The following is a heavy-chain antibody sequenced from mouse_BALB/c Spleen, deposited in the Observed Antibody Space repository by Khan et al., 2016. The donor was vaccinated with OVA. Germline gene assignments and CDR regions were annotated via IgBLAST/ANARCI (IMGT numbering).Heavy chain of an antibody. J-gene: IGHJ4*01. CDR2: ISYSGST. Sequence: VQLKESGPGLVKPSQSLSLTCTVTGYSITSNYAWNWIRQFPGNKLEWMGYISYSGSTNYNPSLKSRISITRDTSKNQFFLQLNSVTTEDTATDYCARGNYYGYAMDYWGQGTSITGSS. V-gene: IGHV3-2*02. CDR3: ARGNYYGYAMDY. D-gene: IGHD1-1*01. CDR1: GYSITSNYA.